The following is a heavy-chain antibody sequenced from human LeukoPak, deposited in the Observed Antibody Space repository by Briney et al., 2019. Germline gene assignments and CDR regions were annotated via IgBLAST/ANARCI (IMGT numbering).Heavy chain of an antibody. Sequence: VQPGGSLRLSCAASGVIISSYAMSWVRQAPGKGLEWVSAINGRGDNTYYADFVKDRFTISRDNSKSTVYLQMNSLRTEDTAVYYCAKDRVSPGFNWFDPWGQGTLVTVSS. D-gene: IGHD2/OR15-2a*01. CDR3: AKDRVSPGFNWFDP. V-gene: IGHV3-23*01. CDR1: GVIISSYA. J-gene: IGHJ5*02. CDR2: INGRGDNT.